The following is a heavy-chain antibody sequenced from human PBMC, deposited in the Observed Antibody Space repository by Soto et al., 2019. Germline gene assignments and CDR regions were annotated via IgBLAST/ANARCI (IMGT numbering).Heavy chain of an antibody. CDR1: GYSFTRHD. CDR2: MNPNSGNA. Sequence: ASVKVSCKATGYSFTRHDINWLRQAAGQGLEWMGWMNPNSGNAVYAQKFQGRVTMTRNTSITTAYIEVTSLKSEDTAVYFCARGAYNDYSHRFDPSGQATLVTVSS. J-gene: IGHJ5*02. CDR3: ARGAYNDYSHRFDP. V-gene: IGHV1-8*01. D-gene: IGHD4-4*01.